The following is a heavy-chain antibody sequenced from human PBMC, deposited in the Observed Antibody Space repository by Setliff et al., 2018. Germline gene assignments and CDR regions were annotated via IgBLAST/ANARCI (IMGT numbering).Heavy chain of an antibody. Sequence: PGESLKLSCAGSGFSFSTSWIHWVRQAPGKGLVWVSRVSSDGNDSNYAASVKGRFTISRDDAKNTVYLQMNSLRAEDTAIYYCARMGSYYALEIWGRGTMVTVSS. CDR2: VSSDGNDS. V-gene: IGHV3-74*01. CDR3: ARMGSYYALEI. CDR1: GFSFSTSW. J-gene: IGHJ3*02. D-gene: IGHD3-10*01.